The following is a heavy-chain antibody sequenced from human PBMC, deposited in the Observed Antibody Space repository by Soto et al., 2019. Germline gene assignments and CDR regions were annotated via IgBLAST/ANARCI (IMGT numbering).Heavy chain of an antibody. V-gene: IGHV4-39*01. Sequence: SETLSLTCSVSGGSISSVGYYWSWIRQHPGKGLEWIGCIYYSGTTYYNPSLKSRVTISVDTSKNQFSLKLSSVTAADTAVYYCARPPSSYYYDSSGYGYYYYGMDVWGQGTTVTVS. D-gene: IGHD3-22*01. CDR2: IYYSGTT. CDR3: ARPPSSYYYDSSGYGYYYYGMDV. J-gene: IGHJ6*02. CDR1: GGSISSVGYY.